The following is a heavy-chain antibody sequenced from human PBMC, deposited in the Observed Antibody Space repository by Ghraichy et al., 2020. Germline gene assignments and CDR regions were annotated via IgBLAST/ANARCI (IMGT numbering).Heavy chain of an antibody. Sequence: SETPSLTCSVSGDSINNGAYYWSWIRQHPERGLEWIGYIYYSSSTYYNPSLGGRVSMSGDTSKNQLLLKLTSVTSADTALYYCAREHRTRYYFDSWGQGALVTVSS. CDR2: IYYSSST. V-gene: IGHV4-31*03. D-gene: IGHD3-9*01. CDR3: AREHRTRYYFDS. CDR1: GDSINNGAYY. J-gene: IGHJ4*02.